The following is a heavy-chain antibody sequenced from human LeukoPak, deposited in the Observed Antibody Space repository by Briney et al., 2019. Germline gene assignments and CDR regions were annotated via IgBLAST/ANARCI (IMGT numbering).Heavy chain of an antibody. CDR1: GLNISSNF. CDR2: LYTSGIT. D-gene: IGHD1-26*01. J-gene: IGHJ4*02. Sequence: GGSLRLSCAVSGLNISSNFMSWVRQAPGKGPEWAAVLYTSGITYYADSVRGRFTISRDNSKNTLYLQMDSLTAEDTAVYYCAREDAGGTYSFDYWGQGTLVTVSS. V-gene: IGHV3-66*01. CDR3: AREDAGGTYSFDY.